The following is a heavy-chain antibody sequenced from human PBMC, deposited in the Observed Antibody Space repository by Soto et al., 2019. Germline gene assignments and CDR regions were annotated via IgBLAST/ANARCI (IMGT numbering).Heavy chain of an antibody. D-gene: IGHD6-13*01. J-gene: IGHJ6*01. V-gene: IGHV3-7*02. CDR3: ARGGYSSSWYPYYYYGMDV. CDR1: GCSHSSKQ. CDR2: IKQDQSDK. Sequence: QPEGAVKRHCVASGCSHSSKQKSWVRHAPGKGLDWVANIKQDQSDKYHVDAVKGLFTLSRDIAKHSLYLQMNSLRAEDTAVYYCARGGYSSSWYPYYYYGMDVWGPGTAVTVSS.